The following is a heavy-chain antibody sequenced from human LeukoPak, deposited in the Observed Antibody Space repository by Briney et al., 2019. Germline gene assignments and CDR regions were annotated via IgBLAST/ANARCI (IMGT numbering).Heavy chain of an antibody. D-gene: IGHD6-19*01. CDR2: ISYDGSNK. CDR3: ARGLAVAGDY. J-gene: IGHJ4*02. Sequence: GRSLRLSCAASGFTFSSYAMHWVRQAPGKGLERVAVISYDGSNKYYADSVKGRFTISRDNSKNTLYLQMNSLRAEDTAVYYCARGLAVAGDYWGQGTLVTVSS. CDR1: GFTFSSYA. V-gene: IGHV3-30-3*01.